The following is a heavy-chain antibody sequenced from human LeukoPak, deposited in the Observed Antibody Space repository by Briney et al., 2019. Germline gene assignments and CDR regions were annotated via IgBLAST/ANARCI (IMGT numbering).Heavy chain of an antibody. D-gene: IGHD3-10*01. CDR2: IRYDGSNK. CDR1: GFTFSIYG. Sequence: GALRLSCAASGFTFSIYGMHWVRQAPGKGLEWVAFIRYDGSNKYYADSVKGRFTISRDNSKNTLYLQMNSLRAEDTAVYYCAKDYYGSGSYSDYWGQGTLVTVFS. V-gene: IGHV3-30*02. CDR3: AKDYYGSGSYSDY. J-gene: IGHJ4*02.